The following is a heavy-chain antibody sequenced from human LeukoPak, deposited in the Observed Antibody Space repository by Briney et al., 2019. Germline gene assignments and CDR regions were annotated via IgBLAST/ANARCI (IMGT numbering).Heavy chain of an antibody. J-gene: IGHJ6*03. V-gene: IGHV4-30-2*01. CDR2: IYHSGST. CDR3: ARLIRNSSWHYYYYYMDV. D-gene: IGHD6-13*01. Sequence: SQTLSLTCTVSGGSISSGGYYWSWIRQPPGKGLEWIGYIYHSGSTYYNPSLKSRVSMSVDTSKNQFSLRLTSMTAADTAVYYCARLIRNSSWHYYYYYMDVWGEGTTVTVSS. CDR1: GGSISSGGYY.